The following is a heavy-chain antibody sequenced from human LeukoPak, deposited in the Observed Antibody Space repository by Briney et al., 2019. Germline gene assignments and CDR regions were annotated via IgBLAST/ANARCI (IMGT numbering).Heavy chain of an antibody. V-gene: IGHV4-34*01. CDR1: GGSFSGYY. Sequence: SSETLSLTCAVYGGSFSGYYWSWIRQPPGKGLEWIGEINHSESTNYNPSLKSRVTISVDTSKNQFSLKLSSVTAADTAVYYCAAEVGATTPRNYWGQGTLVTVSS. CDR2: INHSEST. CDR3: AAEVGATTPRNY. J-gene: IGHJ4*02. D-gene: IGHD1-26*01.